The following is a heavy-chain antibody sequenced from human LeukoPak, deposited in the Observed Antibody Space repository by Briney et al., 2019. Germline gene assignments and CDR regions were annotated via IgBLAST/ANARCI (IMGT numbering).Heavy chain of an antibody. CDR1: GFSVSSNY. J-gene: IGHJ3*02. CDR2: LYTGGST. Sequence: PGGSLRLSCAASGFSVSSNYMSWVRQAPGKGLDWVSVLYTGGSTYYADSVKGRFTISRDNSKNTVYLQMNSLRAEDTAVYYCARDLVGATGWDAFDIWGQGTMVTVSS. V-gene: IGHV3-53*01. D-gene: IGHD1-26*01. CDR3: ARDLVGATGWDAFDI.